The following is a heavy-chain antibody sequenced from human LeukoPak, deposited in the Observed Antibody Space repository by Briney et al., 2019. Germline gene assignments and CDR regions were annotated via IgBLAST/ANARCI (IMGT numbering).Heavy chain of an antibody. CDR1: RGSISSSSYY. D-gene: IGHD6-19*01. CDR2: IYYSGST. J-gene: IGHJ4*02. CDR3: ARRQLAPRYSSGWF. V-gene: IGHV4-39*01. Sequence: PSETLSLTCTVSRGSISSSSYYWGWIRQPPGKGLEWIGSIYYSGSTYYNPSLKSRVTISVDTSKNQFSLKLSSVTAADTAVYYCARRQLAPRYSSGWFWGQGTLVTVSS.